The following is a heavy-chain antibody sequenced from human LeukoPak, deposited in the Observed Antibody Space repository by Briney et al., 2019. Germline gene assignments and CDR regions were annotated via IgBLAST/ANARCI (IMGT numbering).Heavy chain of an antibody. CDR2: IYYTGST. D-gene: IGHD6-19*01. CDR3: VRRPAGGLVRFDS. Sequence: SETLSLTCTVSGGSISSSSYDWGWIRQPPGKGLDWIGSIYYTGSTQYNPSLKSRATISIDTSKNRFSLKLTSVTATDTAVYYCVRRPAGGLVRFDSWGQGTLVTVSS. CDR1: GGSISSSSYD. V-gene: IGHV4-39*01. J-gene: IGHJ4*02.